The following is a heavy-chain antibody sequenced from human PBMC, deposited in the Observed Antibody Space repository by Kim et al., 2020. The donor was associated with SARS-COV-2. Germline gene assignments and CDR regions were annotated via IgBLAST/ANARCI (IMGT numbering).Heavy chain of an antibody. CDR3: AKDRDGYFDY. J-gene: IGHJ4*02. D-gene: IGHD3-10*01. V-gene: IGHV3-30*02. CDR2: NK. Sequence: NKYYADSVKGRFTISRENTKNRLYLQMNSLRAEDTAVYYCAKDRDGYFDYWGQRTLVTVSS.